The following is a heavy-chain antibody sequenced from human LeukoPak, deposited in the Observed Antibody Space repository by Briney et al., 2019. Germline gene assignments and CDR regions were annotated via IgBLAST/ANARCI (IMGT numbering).Heavy chain of an antibody. D-gene: IGHD2-21*02. CDR3: ASSYCGGDCYTDPFNI. CDR2: IYQSGST. Sequence: SQTLSLTCAVSGASISSGGYSWSWIRQPPGKGLEWIGYIYQSGSTYYNPSLESRVTLSVDRSETRFSLKLRSVTAADTAVYYCASSYCGGDCYTDPFNIWGQGTMVTVSS. CDR1: GASISSGGYS. J-gene: IGHJ3*02. V-gene: IGHV4-30-2*01.